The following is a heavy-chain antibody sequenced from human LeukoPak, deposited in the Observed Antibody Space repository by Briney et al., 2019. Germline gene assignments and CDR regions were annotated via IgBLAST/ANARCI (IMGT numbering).Heavy chain of an antibody. V-gene: IGHV3-23*01. D-gene: IGHD6-19*01. Sequence: PGGSLRLSWAASGFTFSSYAMSWSRQAPGKGLEWVSAISGSGGSTQNADSVKGRFTISRDNSKNTLYLQMNSLRAEDTAVYYCARPADGGWYRWDSWGQGTLVTVSS. CDR2: ISGSGGST. CDR1: GFTFSSYA. CDR3: ARPADGGWYRWDS. J-gene: IGHJ4*02.